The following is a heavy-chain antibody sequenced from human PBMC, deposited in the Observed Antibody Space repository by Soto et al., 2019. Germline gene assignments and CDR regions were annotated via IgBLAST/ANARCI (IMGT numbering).Heavy chain of an antibody. CDR1: GGSVSSGSYY. CDR2: IYYSGST. D-gene: IGHD3-3*01. V-gene: IGHV4-61*01. Sequence: QVQLQESGPGLVKPSETLSLTCTVSGGSVSSGSYYWSWIRQPPGKGLEWIGYIYYSGSTKYNPSLKSRVTISVDTSTNQFSLKLSSVTAADTAVYYCARGGSTLFGVVHYFHYWGQGTLVTVSS. CDR3: ARGGSTLFGVVHYFHY. J-gene: IGHJ4*02.